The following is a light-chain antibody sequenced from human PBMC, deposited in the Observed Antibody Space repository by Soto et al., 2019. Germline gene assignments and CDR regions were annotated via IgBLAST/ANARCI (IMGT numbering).Light chain of an antibody. CDR1: SSDVGGYNY. J-gene: IGLJ2*01. V-gene: IGLV2-14*03. Sequence: QSVLTQPASVSGSPGQSIAISCTGTSSDVGGYNYVSWYQQHPGKAPKLIIYDVGSRPSGVSDRFSGSKSVHTASLTISGLQAEDEADYYCSSYTSSSTLVFGGGTKVTVL. CDR2: DVG. CDR3: SSYTSSSTLV.